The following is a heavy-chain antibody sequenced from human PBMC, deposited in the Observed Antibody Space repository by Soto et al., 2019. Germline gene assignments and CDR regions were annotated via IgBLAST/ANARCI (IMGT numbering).Heavy chain of an antibody. J-gene: IGHJ6*02. CDR2: INHSGST. CDR1: GGSFSGYY. Sequence: QVQLQQWGAGLLKPSETLSLTCAVYGGSFSGYYWSWIRQPPGKGLEWIGEINHSGSTNYNPSLKSRVTISVDTSKNQFSLKLSSVTAADTAVYYCARVKRKKMYYYYYGMDVWGQGTKVTVSS. V-gene: IGHV4-34*01. CDR3: ARVKRKKMYYYYYGMDV.